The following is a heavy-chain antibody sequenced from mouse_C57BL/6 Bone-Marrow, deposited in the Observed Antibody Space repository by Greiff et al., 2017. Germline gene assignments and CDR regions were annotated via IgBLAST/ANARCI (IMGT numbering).Heavy chain of an antibody. D-gene: IGHD1-1*01. CDR1: GYAFSSYW. Sequence: VKLMESGAELVKPGASVKISCKASGYAFSSYWMNWVKQRPGKGLEWIGQIYPGDGDTNYNGKFKGKATLTADKSSSTAYMQLSSLTSEDAAVYFCARKGRVVATEFDYWGQGTTLTVSS. CDR2: IYPGDGDT. V-gene: IGHV1-80*01. CDR3: ARKGRVVATEFDY. J-gene: IGHJ2*01.